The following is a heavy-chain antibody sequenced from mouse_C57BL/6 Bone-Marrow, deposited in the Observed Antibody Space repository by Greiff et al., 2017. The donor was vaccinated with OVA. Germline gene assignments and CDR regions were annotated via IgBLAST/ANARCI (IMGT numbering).Heavy chain of an antibody. J-gene: IGHJ2*01. Sequence: EVKVEESGPGMVKPSQSLSLTCTVTGYSITSGYDWHWIRHFPGNKLEWMGYISYSGSTNYNPSIKSRISITHDTSKNHFFLKLNSVTTEDTATYYCARELRFYYFDYWGQGTTLTVSS. V-gene: IGHV3-1*01. D-gene: IGHD1-1*01. CDR1: GYSITSGYD. CDR3: ARELRFYYFDY. CDR2: ISYSGST.